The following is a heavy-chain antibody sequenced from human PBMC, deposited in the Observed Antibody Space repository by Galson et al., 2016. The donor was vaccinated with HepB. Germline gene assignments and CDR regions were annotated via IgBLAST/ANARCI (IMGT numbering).Heavy chain of an antibody. V-gene: IGHV4-39*01. J-gene: IGHJ6*02. CDR2: IYYNGST. Sequence: SETLSLTCTVSGGSISSSSYCWGWIRQPPGKGLEWIGSIYYNGSTYNNPSLKSRVTISVDTSKNQFSLKLSSVTAADTSVYYCASHYPHLVSSFYYGMDVWGHGTTVTVSS. CDR1: GGSISSSSYC. CDR3: ASHYPHLVSSFYYGMDV.